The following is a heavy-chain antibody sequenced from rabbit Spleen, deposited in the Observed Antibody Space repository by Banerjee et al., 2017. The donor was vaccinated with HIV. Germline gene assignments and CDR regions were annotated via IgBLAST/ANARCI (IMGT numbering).Heavy chain of an antibody. J-gene: IGHJ4*01. V-gene: IGHV1S40*01. D-gene: IGHD4-1*01. CDR1: GFSFSTRTS. Sequence: QSLEESGGDLVKPGASLTLPCPASGFSFSTRTSMSWARQAPGKGLEWIACIYTDSSGTTEYASWAKGRFTISKTSSTTVTLQMTSLTAADTATYFCAREGGIVVAGAFDLWGPGTLVTVS. CDR3: AREGGIVVAGAFDL. CDR2: IYTDSSGTT.